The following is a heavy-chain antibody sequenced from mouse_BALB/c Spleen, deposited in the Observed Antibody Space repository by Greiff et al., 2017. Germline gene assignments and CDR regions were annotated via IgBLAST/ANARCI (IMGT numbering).Heavy chain of an antibody. J-gene: IGHJ4*01. Sequence: EVKVEESGGGLVKPGGSLKLSCAASGFTFSDYYMYWVRQTPEKRLEWVATISDGGSYTYYPDSVKGRFTISRDNAKNNLYLQMSSLKSEDTAMYYCARGTTVVGAMDYWGQGTSVTVSS. CDR3: ARGTTVVGAMDY. CDR2: ISDGGSYT. V-gene: IGHV5-4*02. CDR1: GFTFSDYY. D-gene: IGHD1-1*01.